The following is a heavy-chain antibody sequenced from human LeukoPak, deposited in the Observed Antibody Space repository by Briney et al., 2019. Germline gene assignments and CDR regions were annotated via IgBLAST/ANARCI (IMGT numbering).Heavy chain of an antibody. V-gene: IGHV1-69*13. CDR1: GGTFSSYA. Sequence: SVKVSCKASGGTFSSYAISWVRQAPGQGLEWMGGIIPVFGTANYAQKFQGRVTITADESTSTAYMELSSLRSEDTAVYYCARDLFYDSSGYHDYWGQGTLVTVSS. CDR3: ARDLFYDSSGYHDY. D-gene: IGHD3-22*01. J-gene: IGHJ4*02. CDR2: IIPVFGTA.